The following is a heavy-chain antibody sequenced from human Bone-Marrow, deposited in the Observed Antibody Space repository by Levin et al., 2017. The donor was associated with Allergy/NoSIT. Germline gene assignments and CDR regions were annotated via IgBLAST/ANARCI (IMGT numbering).Heavy chain of an antibody. CDR3: ARGLYYNNTGLPFD. CDR2: IIPIFATA. D-gene: IGHD3-22*01. V-gene: IGHV1-69*06. CDR1: GVTFSYDF. J-gene: IGHJ4*02. Sequence: ASVKVSCKASGVTFSYDFISWVRQAPGQGLEWVGGIIPIFATATYAQRFQGRVTITADKSTSTAYMELSSLRSEDTAVFYCARGLYYNNTGLPFDWGQGTLVTVSS.